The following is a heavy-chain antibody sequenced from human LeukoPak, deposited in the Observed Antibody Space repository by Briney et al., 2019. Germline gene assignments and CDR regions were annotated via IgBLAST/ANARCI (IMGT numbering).Heavy chain of an antibody. D-gene: IGHD2-2*01. J-gene: IGHJ4*02. CDR2: TGYDGTNE. CDR1: GFTFSSYG. CDR3: ARDFYCSRTSCYAPSFDY. V-gene: IGHV3-33*01. Sequence: GGSLRLSCAASGFTFSSYGMHWVRQAPGKGLKWVALTGYDGTNEYYADYVKGRFTISRDNSKNTLYLQMKSLRAEDTAVYYCARDFYCSRTSCYAPSFDYWGQGTLVTVSS.